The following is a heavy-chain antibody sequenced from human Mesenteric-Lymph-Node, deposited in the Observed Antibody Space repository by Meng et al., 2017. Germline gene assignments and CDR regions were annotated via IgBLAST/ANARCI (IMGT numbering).Heavy chain of an antibody. D-gene: IGHD6-19*01. V-gene: IGHV1-2*06. J-gene: IGHJ3*02. CDR3: ARDSGPGYSSGWYKGDAFDI. CDR2: INPNSGGT. CDR1: GYTFSDYY. Sequence: ASVKVSCKASGYTFSDYYMHWVRQAPGQGLEWMGRINPNSGGTNYAQKFQGRVTMTRDTSISTAYMELSRLRSDDTAVYYCARDSGPGYSSGWYKGDAFDIWGQGTMVTVSS.